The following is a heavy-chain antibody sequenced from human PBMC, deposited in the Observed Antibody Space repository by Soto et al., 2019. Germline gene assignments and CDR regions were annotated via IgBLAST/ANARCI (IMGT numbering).Heavy chain of an antibody. J-gene: IGHJ4*02. V-gene: IGHV1-3*01. CDR1: GYTFTIYA. Sequence: GASVKVSCKASGYTFTIYAMHWVRQAPGQRLEWMGWINAGNGNTKYSQKFQGRVTITRDTSASTAYMELSSLRSEDTAVYYCARAGSSSNHYFDYWGQGTLVTVSS. CDR3: ARAGSSSNHYFDY. D-gene: IGHD6-6*01. CDR2: INAGNGNT.